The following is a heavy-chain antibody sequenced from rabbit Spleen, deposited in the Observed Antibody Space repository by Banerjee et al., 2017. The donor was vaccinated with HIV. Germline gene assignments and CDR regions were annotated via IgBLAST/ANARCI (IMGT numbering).Heavy chain of an antibody. V-gene: IGHV1S45*01. CDR1: GVSFSSYYY. D-gene: IGHD4-1*01. CDR3: ARDLDDAIGWNFGW. Sequence: QEQLVESGGGLVKPEGSLTLTCTASGVSFSSYYYTCWVRQAPGKELEWIACIDDGSGGSDYYASWAKGRFTISRTSSTTVTLQMTSLTAADTATFFCARDLDDAIGWNFGWWGPGTLVTVS. J-gene: IGHJ4*01. CDR2: IDDGSGGSD.